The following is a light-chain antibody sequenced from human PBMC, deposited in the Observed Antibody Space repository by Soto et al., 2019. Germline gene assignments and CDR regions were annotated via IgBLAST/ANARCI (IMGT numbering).Light chain of an antibody. CDR2: GAS. CDR3: QQYHNWPPQYT. V-gene: IGKV3-15*01. Sequence: EIVMTQSPASLSVSPGDGASLSCWASQSVASNVAWYQQKPGQGPRLLIHGASTRAAGVPARFSGSGSGTDFTPTISSLQSEDFAVYFCQQYHNWPPQYTFGQGTELQIK. CDR1: QSVASN. J-gene: IGKJ2*01.